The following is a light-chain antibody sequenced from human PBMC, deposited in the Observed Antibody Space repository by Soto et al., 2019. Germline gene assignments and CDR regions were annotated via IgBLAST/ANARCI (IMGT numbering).Light chain of an antibody. Sequence: DIPMTQSPSTLSASIGDRVTITCRASQSITTFLAWYQQKPGKAPQLLIYDASKLEPGVPSRLSGGGSGTEFTLTISSLQPDDFATYYCQQYNTYPLTFGGGTKVEIK. CDR3: QQYNTYPLT. CDR1: QSITTF. CDR2: DAS. V-gene: IGKV1-5*01. J-gene: IGKJ4*01.